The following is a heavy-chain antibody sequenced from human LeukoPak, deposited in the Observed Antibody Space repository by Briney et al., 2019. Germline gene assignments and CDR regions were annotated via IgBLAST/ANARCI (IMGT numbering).Heavy chain of an antibody. J-gene: IGHJ6*03. CDR1: GYTFTNYY. V-gene: IGHV1-46*01. D-gene: IGHD1-26*01. CDR2: INPSDGST. Sequence: GASVKVPCKASGYTFTNYYIHWVRQAPGQGLEWMGIINPSDGSTSYAQKFQGRVTMTRDMSTSTVFMELSSLRSEDTAVYYCARSGIEWEPQANYYYYYMDVWGKGTTVTVSS. CDR3: ARSGIEWEPQANYYYYYMDV.